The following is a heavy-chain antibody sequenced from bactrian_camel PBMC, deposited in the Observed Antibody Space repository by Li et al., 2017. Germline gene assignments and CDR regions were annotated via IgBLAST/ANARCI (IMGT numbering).Heavy chain of an antibody. CDR3: AKDGSWFEYTN. CDR2: MYTGFGGGNI. Sequence: QVQLVESGGGLVQPGGSLRLSCAISGRSNENYFLAWFRQPPGKEREGVAAMYTGFGGGNIYYDDSVKGRFTISRDNAKNTLYLQLNSLKTEDTAMYYCAKDGSWFEYTNWGQGTQVTVS. J-gene: IGHJ4*01. CDR1: GRSNENYF. D-gene: IGHD2*01. V-gene: IGHV3S1*01.